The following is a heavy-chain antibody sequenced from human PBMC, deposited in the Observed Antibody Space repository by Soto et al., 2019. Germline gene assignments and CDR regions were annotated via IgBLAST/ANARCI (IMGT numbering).Heavy chain of an antibody. CDR2: IYYSGST. V-gene: IGHV4-39*01. Sequence: SETLSLTCTVSGGSISSSSYYWGWIRQPPGKGLEWIGSIYYSGSTYYNPSLKSRVTISVDTSKNQFSLKLSSVTAVDTAVYYCARYLLWFGELSGYYFDYWGQGTLVTVSS. CDR3: ARYLLWFGELSGYYFDY. J-gene: IGHJ4*02. D-gene: IGHD3-10*01. CDR1: GGSISSSSYY.